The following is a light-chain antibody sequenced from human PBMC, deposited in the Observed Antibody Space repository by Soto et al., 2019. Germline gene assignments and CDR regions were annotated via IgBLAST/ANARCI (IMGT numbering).Light chain of an antibody. Sequence: TQSPSTLSASVGDRVTITCRASQSISSWLAWYQQKPGKAPKLLIYKASSLESGVPSRFSGSGSGTEFTLTISSLQPDDFATYYCQQYNTYPATFGQGTKVEIK. J-gene: IGKJ1*01. CDR2: KAS. CDR1: QSISSW. CDR3: QQYNTYPAT. V-gene: IGKV1-5*03.